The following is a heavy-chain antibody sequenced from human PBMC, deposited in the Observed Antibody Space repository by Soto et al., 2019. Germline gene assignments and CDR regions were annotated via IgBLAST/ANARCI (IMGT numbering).Heavy chain of an antibody. J-gene: IGHJ3*02. CDR1: GGSIGDSSYY. CDR3: ARRIAVAADAFDI. CDR2: IYYSGST. Sequence: SEPLSLTCTVSGGSIGDSSYYLGRIRPPPGKGLEWIGSIYYSGSTYYNPSLKSRVTISVDTSKNQFSLKLSSVTAADTAVYYCARRIAVAADAFDIWGQGTMVTVSS. V-gene: IGHV4-39*01. D-gene: IGHD6-19*01.